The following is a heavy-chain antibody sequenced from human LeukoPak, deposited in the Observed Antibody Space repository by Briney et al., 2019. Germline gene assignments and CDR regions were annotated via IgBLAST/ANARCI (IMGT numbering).Heavy chain of an antibody. V-gene: IGHV1-46*01. CDR2: INPSGGST. CDR1: GYTFTSYY. Sequence: ASVKVSCKASGYTFTSYYMHWVRQAPGQGLEWMGIINPSGGSTSYTQKFQGRVTMTRDTSTSTVYMELSSLRSEDTAVYYCARANATVLTGYFEALITFNYWGQGTLVTVSS. CDR3: ARANATVLTGYFEALITFNY. J-gene: IGHJ4*02. D-gene: IGHD3-9*01.